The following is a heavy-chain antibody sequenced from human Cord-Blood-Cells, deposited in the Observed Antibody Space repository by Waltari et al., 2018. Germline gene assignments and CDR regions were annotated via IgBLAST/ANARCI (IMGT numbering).Heavy chain of an antibody. CDR1: GFTFGDYA. J-gene: IGHJ6*03. Sequence: EVQLVESGGGLVKPGRSLRLSCTASGFTFGDYAMSWFRQAPGQGLEGVGFIRSKAYGGTTEYAASVKGRFTISRDDSKSIAYLQMNSLKTEDTAVYYCTRDFVDTAMVYYYYYYMDVWGKGTTVTVSS. D-gene: IGHD5-18*01. CDR2: IRSKAYGGTT. CDR3: TRDFVDTAMVYYYYYYMDV. V-gene: IGHV3-49*05.